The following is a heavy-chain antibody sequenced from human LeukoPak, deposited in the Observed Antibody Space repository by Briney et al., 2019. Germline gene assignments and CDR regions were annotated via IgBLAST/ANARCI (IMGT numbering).Heavy chain of an antibody. Sequence: RSSETLSLTCTVSGGSISSSSYYWGWVRQPPGKGLEWIGSIYYIGTTHYDPSLESRVALSVDTSKNQFSLRLSSVTAADTAVYYCARVNATVAYYFDYWGQGTLVTVSS. CDR2: IYYIGTT. J-gene: IGHJ4*02. D-gene: IGHD4-23*01. CDR1: GGSISSSSYY. CDR3: ARVNATVAYYFDY. V-gene: IGHV4-39*01.